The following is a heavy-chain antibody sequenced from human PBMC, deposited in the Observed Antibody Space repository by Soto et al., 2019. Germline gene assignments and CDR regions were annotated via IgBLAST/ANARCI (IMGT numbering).Heavy chain of an antibody. Sequence: QVQLQESGPGLVKPSQTLSLTCTVSGGSISSGGYYWSWIRQHPGKGLEWIGYIYYSGSTYYNPSLKSRVTLSIDTANNQFSLKLSSVSAAATDVDDCDRGVSPAGIVVALPNIGYWGQGTLVTVSS. J-gene: IGHJ4*02. D-gene: IGHD3-22*01. CDR2: IYYSGST. V-gene: IGHV4-31*03. CDR1: GGSISSGGYY. CDR3: DRGVSPAGIVVALPNIGY.